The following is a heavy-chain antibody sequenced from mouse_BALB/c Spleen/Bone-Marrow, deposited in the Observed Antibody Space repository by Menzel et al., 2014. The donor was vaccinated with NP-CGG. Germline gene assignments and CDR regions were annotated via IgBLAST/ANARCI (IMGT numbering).Heavy chain of an antibody. Sequence: VKLMESGPGLVSPSQRLSIPCTVSGFSLSRHSLHWVRQPPGKGLERLGMIWGGGSTDYNSALKSRLSISKDNSKSQVFLKMNSLQTDDTAMYYCAIYGNWFAYWGQGTLVTVSA. CDR1: GFSLSRHS. CDR3: AIYGNWFAY. CDR2: IWGGGST. V-gene: IGHV2-6-4*01. D-gene: IGHD2-1*01. J-gene: IGHJ3*01.